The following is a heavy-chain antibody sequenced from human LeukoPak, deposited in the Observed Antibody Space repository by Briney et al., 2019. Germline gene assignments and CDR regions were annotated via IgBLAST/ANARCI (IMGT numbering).Heavy chain of an antibody. D-gene: IGHD2-2*01. V-gene: IGHV3-21*01. J-gene: IGHJ6*03. CDR1: GFTFSSYS. CDR3: AREVVPAATYYYYYYMDV. CDR2: ISSSSSYI. Sequence: GGSLRLSCAASGFTFSSYSMNWVRKAPGKGLEWVSSISSSSSYIYYADSVKGRFTISRDNAKNSLYLQMNSLRAEDTAVYYCAREVVPAATYYYYYYMDVWGKGTTVTVSS.